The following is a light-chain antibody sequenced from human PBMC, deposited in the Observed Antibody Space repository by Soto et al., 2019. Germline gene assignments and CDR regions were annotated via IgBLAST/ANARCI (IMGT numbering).Light chain of an antibody. CDR2: DVS. CDR3: SSYTSSSLYV. V-gene: IGLV2-14*01. J-gene: IGLJ1*01. CDR1: SSDVGGYNY. Sequence: ALTQPASVSGSPGQSITISCTGTSSDVGGYNYVSWYQQLPGKAPKLMIYDVSDRPSGVSNRFSGSKSGNTASLTISGLQAEDGADYYCSSYTSSSLYVFGTGTKVTVL.